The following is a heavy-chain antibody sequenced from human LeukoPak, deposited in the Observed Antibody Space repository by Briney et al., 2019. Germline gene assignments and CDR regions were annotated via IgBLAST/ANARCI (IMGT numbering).Heavy chain of an antibody. V-gene: IGHV3-30*18. CDR2: VSFDGSNK. CDR3: AKERGTTTWYDS. J-gene: IGHJ5*01. D-gene: IGHD2/OR15-2a*01. Sequence: GRSLRLSCAASGFTFSSYGMHWVRQAPGKGLEWVAVVSFDGSNKFYADSVKGRFTISRDNSRNTQYLQTNSLRVEDTAVYYCAKERGTTTWYDSWGQGTLVTVSS. CDR1: GFTFSSYG.